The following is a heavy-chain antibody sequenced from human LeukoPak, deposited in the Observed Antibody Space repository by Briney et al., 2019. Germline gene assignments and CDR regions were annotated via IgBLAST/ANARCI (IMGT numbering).Heavy chain of an antibody. Sequence: GSLRLSCAASGFTFSSYSMNWVRQAPGKGLEWVSSISSSSSYIYYADSVKGRFTISRDNAKNSLYLQMNSLRAEDTAVYYCARDTAIEMATTPYFDYWGQGTLVTVSS. D-gene: IGHD5-24*01. CDR2: ISSSSSYI. CDR3: ARDTAIEMATTPYFDY. V-gene: IGHV3-21*01. CDR1: GFTFSSYS. J-gene: IGHJ4*02.